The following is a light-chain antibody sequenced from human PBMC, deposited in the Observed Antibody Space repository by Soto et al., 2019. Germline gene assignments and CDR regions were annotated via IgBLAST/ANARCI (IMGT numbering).Light chain of an antibody. CDR2: DAS. Sequence: DIQMTQSPSTLSASLGDRVTITCRASQTIATWLAWYQQKPGTAPKLLIYDASTLEGGVPSRFNGSGSGTEFALANSGLQADDFATYYCQQYNSYWTFGQGTKVEIK. J-gene: IGKJ1*01. CDR1: QTIATW. CDR3: QQYNSYWT. V-gene: IGKV1-5*01.